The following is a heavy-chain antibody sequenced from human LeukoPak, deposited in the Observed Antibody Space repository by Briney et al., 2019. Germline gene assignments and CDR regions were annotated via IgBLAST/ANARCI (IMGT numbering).Heavy chain of an antibody. J-gene: IGHJ4*02. CDR2: ISSGDRT. Sequence: PGGSLRLSCAASGFTVSSNYMSWVRQAPGKGLEWVSGISSGDRTFHAESVKGRFTISRDKSKDTLYLQMNSLRAEDTAVYYCAKDATASPYFHWFDNWGQGTRVIVSS. D-gene: IGHD3-9*01. CDR3: AKDATASPYFHWFDN. V-gene: IGHV3-53*01. CDR1: GFTVSSNY.